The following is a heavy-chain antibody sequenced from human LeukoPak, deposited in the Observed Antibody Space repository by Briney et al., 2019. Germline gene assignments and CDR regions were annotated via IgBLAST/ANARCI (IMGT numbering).Heavy chain of an antibody. CDR3: VKDGVTSGYAPFDY. CDR2: ISSNGGST. Sequence: PGGSLRLSCSASGFTFSSYAMHWVRQAPGKGLECVSAISSNGGSTYYADSVKGRFTISRDNSKNTLYLQMSSLRAEDTAVYYCVKDGVTSGYAPFDYWGQGTLVTVSS. V-gene: IGHV3-64D*06. D-gene: IGHD5-12*01. J-gene: IGHJ4*02. CDR1: GFTFSSYA.